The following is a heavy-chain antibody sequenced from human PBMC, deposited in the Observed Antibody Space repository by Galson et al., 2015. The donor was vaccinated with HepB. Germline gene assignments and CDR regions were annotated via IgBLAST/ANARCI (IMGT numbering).Heavy chain of an antibody. CDR1: GFTFSTYS. CDR3: ARVGSHDYGDY. D-gene: IGHD1-26*01. CDR2: ISPGSITI. Sequence: SLRLSCAASGFTFSTYSMNWVRQAPGKGLEWVSYISPGSITIYYADSVRGRFTISGDNAKNSLYLQMISLRAEDTAVYYCARVGSHDYGDYWGQGTLVTVSS. J-gene: IGHJ4*02. V-gene: IGHV3-48*01.